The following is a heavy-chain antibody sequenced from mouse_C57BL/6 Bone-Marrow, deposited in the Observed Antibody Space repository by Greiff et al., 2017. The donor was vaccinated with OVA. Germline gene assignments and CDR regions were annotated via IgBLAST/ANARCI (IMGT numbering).Heavy chain of an antibody. J-gene: IGHJ3*01. D-gene: IGHD1-1*01. Sequence: EVQLQESGPELVKPGASVKISCKASGYSFTGYYMNWVKQSPEKSLEWIGEINPSTGGTTYNQKFKAKATLTVDKSSSTAYMQLKSLTSEDSAVYYCARRSTTFAYWGQGTLVTVSA. CDR1: GYSFTGYY. CDR3: ARRSTTFAY. V-gene: IGHV1-42*01. CDR2: INPSTGGT.